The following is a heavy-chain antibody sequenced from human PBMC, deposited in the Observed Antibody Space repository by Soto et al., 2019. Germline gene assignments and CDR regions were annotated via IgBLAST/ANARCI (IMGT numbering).Heavy chain of an antibody. V-gene: IGHV3-73*01. D-gene: IGHD6-13*01. CDR1: GFTFSGSA. CDR2: IRSKANSYAT. CDR3: TRLPIAAARRGVPWSVHYYYGMDV. J-gene: IGHJ6*02. Sequence: GGSLRLSCAASGFTFSGSAMHWVRQASGKGLEWVGRIRSKANSYATAYAASVKGRFTISRDDSKNTAYLQMNSLKTEDTAVYYCTRLPIAAARRGVPWSVHYYYGMDVWGQGTTVTVSS.